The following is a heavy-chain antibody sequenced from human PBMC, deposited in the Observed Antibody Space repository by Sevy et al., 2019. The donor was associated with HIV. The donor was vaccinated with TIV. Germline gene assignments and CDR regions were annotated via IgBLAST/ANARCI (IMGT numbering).Heavy chain of an antibody. Sequence: GGSLRLSCAASGFTFSSYAMSWVRQAPGKGLEWVSAISGSGGSTYYADSVKGRFTISRENSKNTLYLQMNSLRAEDTAVYYCAKEYTYYYDTLDAFDIWGQGTMVTVSS. J-gene: IGHJ3*02. CDR1: GFTFSSYA. V-gene: IGHV3-23*01. CDR2: ISGSGGST. CDR3: AKEYTYYYDTLDAFDI. D-gene: IGHD3-22*01.